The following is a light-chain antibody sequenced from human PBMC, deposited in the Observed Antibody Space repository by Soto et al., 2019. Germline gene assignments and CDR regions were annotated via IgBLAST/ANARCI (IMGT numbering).Light chain of an antibody. J-gene: IGLJ2*01. V-gene: IGLV1-40*01. CDR2: GNS. CDR1: SSNIGAGYD. CDR3: QSHDSSLSGFVV. Sequence: QAVLTQPPSVSGAPGQRVTISCTGSSSNIGAGYDVHWYQQLPGTAPTLLIDGNSNRPSGVPDRFSGSNSGTTASLAITGIQAEDEADYYCQSHDSSLSGFVVFGGGTKLTVL.